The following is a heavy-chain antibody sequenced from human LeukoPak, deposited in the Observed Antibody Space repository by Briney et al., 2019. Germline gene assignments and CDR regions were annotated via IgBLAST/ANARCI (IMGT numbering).Heavy chain of an antibody. CDR3: ARDFGGYSYGYDH. CDR1: GFTFSLYW. D-gene: IGHD5-18*01. Sequence: GGPLRLSCAASGFTFSLYWMTWVRQHPGRGLEWVANIKQDGSEKFYLDSVKGRFTISKDNAKNAVYLQMHGLRAEDTAVYYCARDFGGYSYGYDHWGQGTLVTVSS. J-gene: IGHJ4*02. CDR2: IKQDGSEK. V-gene: IGHV3-7*01.